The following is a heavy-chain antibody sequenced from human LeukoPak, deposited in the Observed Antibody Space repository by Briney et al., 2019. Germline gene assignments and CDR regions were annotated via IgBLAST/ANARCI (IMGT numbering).Heavy chain of an antibody. Sequence: GGSLRLSCAASGFTFSSYSMNWVRQAPGKGLEWVSSISSSSSYINYADSVKGRFTISRDNAKNSLYLQMNSLRAEDTAVYYCAKSGWYKAFDIWGQGTMVTVSS. D-gene: IGHD6-19*01. V-gene: IGHV3-21*01. J-gene: IGHJ3*02. CDR2: ISSSSSYI. CDR1: GFTFSSYS. CDR3: AKSGWYKAFDI.